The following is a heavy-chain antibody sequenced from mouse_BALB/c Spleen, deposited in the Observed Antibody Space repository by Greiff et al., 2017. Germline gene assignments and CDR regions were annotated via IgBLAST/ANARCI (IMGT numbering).Heavy chain of an antibody. Sequence: EVQLQQSGGGLVKPGGSLTLSCAASGFTFSSYAMSWVRQSPEKRLEWVAEISSGGSYTYYPDTVTGRFTISRDNAKNTLYLVMSRLRSEDTAMYYCARGPVVDFYAMDYWGQGTSVTVSS. CDR3: ARGPVVDFYAMDY. CDR2: ISSGGSYT. V-gene: IGHV5-9-4*01. CDR1: GFTFSSYA. J-gene: IGHJ4*01. D-gene: IGHD1-1*01.